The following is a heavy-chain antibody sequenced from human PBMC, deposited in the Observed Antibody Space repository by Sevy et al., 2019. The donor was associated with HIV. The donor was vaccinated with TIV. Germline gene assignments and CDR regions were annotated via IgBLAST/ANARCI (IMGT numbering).Heavy chain of an antibody. CDR1: GFTFSSYS. CDR3: ARVSGSYYDPYYYYYYGMDV. J-gene: IGHJ6*02. V-gene: IGHV3-48*02. D-gene: IGHD1-26*01. CDR2: ISSSSSTI. Sequence: GGSLRLSCAASGFTFSSYSMNWVRQAPGKGLEWVSYISSSSSTIYYADSVKGRFTISRDNAKNSLYLKMNSLRDEDTAVYYCARVSGSYYDPYYYYYYGMDVWGQGTTVTVSS.